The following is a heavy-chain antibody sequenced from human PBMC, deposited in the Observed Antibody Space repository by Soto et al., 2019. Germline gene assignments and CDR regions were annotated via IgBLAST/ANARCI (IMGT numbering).Heavy chain of an antibody. D-gene: IGHD4-17*01. CDR2: IIPIFGTA. V-gene: IGHV1-69*13. Sequence: SVKVSCKASGGTFSSYAISWVRQAPGQGLEWMGGIIPIFGTANYAQKFQGRVTITADESTSPAYMELSSLRSEDTAVYYCASHMEGDYSPAFDYWGQGTLVTVSS. CDR3: ASHMEGDYSPAFDY. J-gene: IGHJ4*02. CDR1: GGTFSSYA.